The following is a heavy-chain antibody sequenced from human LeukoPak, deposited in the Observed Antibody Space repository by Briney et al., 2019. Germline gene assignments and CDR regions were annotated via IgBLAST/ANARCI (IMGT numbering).Heavy chain of an antibody. CDR1: GGTFSSYA. J-gene: IGHJ4*02. V-gene: IGHV1-69*13. D-gene: IGHD3-10*01. CDR3: ATPVMVRGVIARDY. Sequence: SVKVSCKASGGTFSSYAISWVRQAPGQGLEWMGGIIPIFGTANYAQKFQGRVTITADESTSTAYMELSSLRSEDTAVYYCATPVMVRGVIARDYWGQGTLVTVSS. CDR2: IIPIFGTA.